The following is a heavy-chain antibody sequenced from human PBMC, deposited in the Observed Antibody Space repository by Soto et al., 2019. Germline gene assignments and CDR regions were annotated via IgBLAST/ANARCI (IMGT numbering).Heavy chain of an antibody. CDR3: ARVPYCSSTSCYSDVDD. CDR2: ISNDGSST. D-gene: IGHD2-2*01. V-gene: IGHV3-74*01. CDR1: GFTFSSYW. J-gene: IGHJ4*02. Sequence: EMQLVESGGGLVQPGGSLRLSCAASGFTFSSYWMHWVRQAPGKGLVWVSRISNDGSSTSYADSVKGRFTISRDNAENTLFLQVNSLRAEDTAVYYCARVPYCSSTSCYSDVDDGGQGTRVTVSS.